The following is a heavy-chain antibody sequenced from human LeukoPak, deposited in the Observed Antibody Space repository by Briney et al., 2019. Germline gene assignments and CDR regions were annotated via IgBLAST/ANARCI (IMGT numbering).Heavy chain of an antibody. J-gene: IGHJ3*02. V-gene: IGHV3-9*03. CDR2: ISWNSGSI. CDR1: GFTFDNYA. Sequence: PGGSLRLSCAASGFTFDNYAMHWVRQAPGKGLEWVSGISWNSGSIGYADSVKGRFTISRDNAKNSLYLQMNSLRAEDMALYYCAKGVGAMVTIAFDIWGQGTMVTVSS. D-gene: IGHD5-18*01. CDR3: AKGVGAMVTIAFDI.